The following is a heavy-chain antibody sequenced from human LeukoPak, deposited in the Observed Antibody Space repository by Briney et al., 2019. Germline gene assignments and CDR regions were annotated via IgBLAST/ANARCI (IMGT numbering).Heavy chain of an antibody. J-gene: IGHJ3*02. Sequence: SETLSLTCTVSGGSISSSSYYWGWIRQPPGKGLEWIGSIYYSGSTYYNPSPKSRVTISVDTSKNQFSLKLSSVTAADTAVYYCAGRAPVNSSSGPRRAFDIWGQGTMVTVSS. D-gene: IGHD6-13*01. CDR2: IYYSGST. CDR3: AGRAPVNSSSGPRRAFDI. V-gene: IGHV4-39*01. CDR1: GGSISSSSYY.